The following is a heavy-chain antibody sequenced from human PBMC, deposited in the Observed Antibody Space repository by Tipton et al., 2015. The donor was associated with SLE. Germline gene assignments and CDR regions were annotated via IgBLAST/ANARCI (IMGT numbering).Heavy chain of an antibody. J-gene: IGHJ5*02. Sequence: TLSLTCTVSGGSISSSSKYWAWIRQPPGKGLEWIGSIYYTGTTTYYNSFLKSRVTMSVDTSKNQFPLRLTSVIAADTAVYYCARLHGYSYGLNWFDPWGQGTLISVSS. CDR3: ARLHGYSYGLNWFDP. V-gene: IGHV4-39*06. D-gene: IGHD5-18*01. CDR1: GGSISSSSKY. CDR2: IYYTGTTT.